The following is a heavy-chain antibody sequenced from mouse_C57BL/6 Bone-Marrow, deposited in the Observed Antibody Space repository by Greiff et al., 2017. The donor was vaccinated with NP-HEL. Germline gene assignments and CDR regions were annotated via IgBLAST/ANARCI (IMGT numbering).Heavy chain of an antibody. CDR3: ARTSATVVALYAMDY. CDR2: IYPGDGDT. D-gene: IGHD1-1*01. J-gene: IGHJ4*01. V-gene: IGHV1-80*01. Sequence: QVQLQQSGAELVKPGASVKISCKASGYAFSSYWMNWVKQRPGKGLEWIGQIYPGDGDTNYNGKFKGKATLTADKSSSTAYMQLSSLTSEDSAVYFCARTSATVVALYAMDYWGQGTSVTVSS. CDR1: GYAFSSYW.